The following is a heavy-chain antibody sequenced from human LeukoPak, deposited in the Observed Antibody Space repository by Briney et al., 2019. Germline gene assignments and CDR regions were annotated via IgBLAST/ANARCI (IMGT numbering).Heavy chain of an antibody. D-gene: IGHD1-26*01. Sequence: GGSLRLSCAASGFTFSSYNMNWVRQAPGKGLEWVSSISSSSSYIYYADSVKGRFTISRDNAKNSLYLQMNSLRAEDTAVYYCARDLQVGALYYFDYWGQGTLVTVSS. CDR2: ISSSSSYI. CDR3: ARDLQVGALYYFDY. V-gene: IGHV3-21*01. CDR1: GFTFSSYN. J-gene: IGHJ4*02.